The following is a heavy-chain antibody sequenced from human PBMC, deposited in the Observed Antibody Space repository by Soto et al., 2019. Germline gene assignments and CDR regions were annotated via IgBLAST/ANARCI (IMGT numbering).Heavy chain of an antibody. V-gene: IGHV3-15*01. CDR1: GFTSNKAW. CDR2: VKSKTEGGTT. Sequence: EVQLVESGGDLVKPGGSLRLSCAASGFTSNKAWMSWVRQAPGKGLEWVGRVKSKTEGGTTDYAAPVKGRFTMSRDDSENTLFLQMNSLKTEDTAVYYCVANYGSGSCPYWGQGTLVTVSS. D-gene: IGHD3-10*01. CDR3: VANYGSGSCPY. J-gene: IGHJ4*02.